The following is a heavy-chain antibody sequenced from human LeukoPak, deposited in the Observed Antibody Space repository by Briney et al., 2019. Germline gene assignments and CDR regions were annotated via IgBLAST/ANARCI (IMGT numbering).Heavy chain of an antibody. CDR1: GGSISSYY. D-gene: IGHD3-10*01. CDR3: ARDAPTYGSGTKARYYYYDMDV. J-gene: IGHJ6*02. Sequence: KPSETLSLTCTVSGGSISSYYWSWIRQPAGKGLEWIGRIYTSGSTNYNPSLKSRVTMSVDTSKNQFSLKLSSVTAADTAVYYCARDAPTYGSGTKARYYYYDMDVWGQGTTVTVSS. V-gene: IGHV4-4*07. CDR2: IYTSGST.